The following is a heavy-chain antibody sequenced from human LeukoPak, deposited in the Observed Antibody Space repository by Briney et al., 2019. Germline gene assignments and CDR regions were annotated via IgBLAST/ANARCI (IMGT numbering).Heavy chain of an antibody. CDR1: GDSVSSNSAA. CDR3: ARSYGDWENFDY. CDR2: TYYRPKWYN. Sequence: SQTLSLTCAISGDSVSSNSAAWNWIRQSPSRGLEWLGRTYYRPKWYNDYAVSVKGRVTINPDTSKNQFSLQLNSVTPEDTAVYYCARSYGDWENFDYWGQGTLVTVSS. D-gene: IGHD4-17*01. J-gene: IGHJ4*02. V-gene: IGHV6-1*01.